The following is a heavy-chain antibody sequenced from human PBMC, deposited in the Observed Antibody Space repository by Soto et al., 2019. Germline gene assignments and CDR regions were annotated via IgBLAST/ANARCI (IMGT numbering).Heavy chain of an antibody. CDR1: GYSFTDYY. J-gene: IGHJ6*02. Sequence: QVQLVQSGAEVRKPGASVKVSCKASGYSFTDYYIHWVRQAPGQGLEWLGWINPNTGVTHFAQKFQGWVTMTRDTSISTAYMELNRLTSDDTAVHYCVRSPGDFRYGLDVWGQGTTVTVSS. D-gene: IGHD2-21*02. CDR2: INPNTGVT. V-gene: IGHV1-2*04. CDR3: VRSPGDFRYGLDV.